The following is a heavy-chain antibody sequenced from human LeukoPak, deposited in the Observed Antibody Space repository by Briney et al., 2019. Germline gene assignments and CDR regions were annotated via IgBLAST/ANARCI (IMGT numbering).Heavy chain of an antibody. CDR2: IIPILGIA. D-gene: IGHD3-22*01. CDR3: AREGQTYYYDSSGYYWDY. Sequence: GSSVKVSCKASGGTFSSYAISWVRQAPGQGLEWMGRIIPILGIANYAQKFQGRVTITADKSTSTAYMELSSLRSEDTAVYYCAREGQTYYYDSSGYYWDYWGQGTLVTVSS. V-gene: IGHV1-69*04. CDR1: GGTFSSYA. J-gene: IGHJ4*02.